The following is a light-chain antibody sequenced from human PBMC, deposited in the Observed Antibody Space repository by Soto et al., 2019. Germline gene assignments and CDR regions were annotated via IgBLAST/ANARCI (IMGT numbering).Light chain of an antibody. CDR2: GAF. CDR3: QQTYRTPLT. V-gene: IGKV1-39*01. J-gene: IGKJ4*02. Sequence: DIQMTQSPSSLSALVGDRVTITCRASQSISGSLNWYQSKPGKAPKLLIYGAFTLHSGVPSRFSGSGSRTDYTLTISNLQLEDFSSYYCQQTYRTPLTFGGGTKVEIK. CDR1: QSISGS.